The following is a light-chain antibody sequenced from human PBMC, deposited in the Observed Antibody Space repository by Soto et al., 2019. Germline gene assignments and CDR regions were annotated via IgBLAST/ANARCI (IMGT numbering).Light chain of an antibody. Sequence: QSALTQPASVSGSPGQSITISCTGTRSDVGGYNYVSWYQQHPGKVPKVLIYEVRNRPSGVSNRFSGSKSGNTASLTISRLQADDEADYYCSSYAGSTKVVFGGGTKVTVL. J-gene: IGLJ3*02. CDR2: EVR. V-gene: IGLV2-14*01. CDR3: SSYAGSTKVV. CDR1: RSDVGGYNY.